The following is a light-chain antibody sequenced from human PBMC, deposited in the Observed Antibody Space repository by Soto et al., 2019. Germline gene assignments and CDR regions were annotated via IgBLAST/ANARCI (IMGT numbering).Light chain of an antibody. J-gene: IGLJ1*01. CDR1: SGDIGSYNR. V-gene: IGLV2-14*01. Sequence: QSVLTQPASVSGSPGQSITISCTGTSGDIGSYNRVSWYQQHPGKAPKLIIYEVTDRPSGVSDRFSGSKSGITASLTISGLQTEDEADYYCISYTDRQSYFFGTGTKSPS. CDR2: EVT. CDR3: ISYTDRQSYF.